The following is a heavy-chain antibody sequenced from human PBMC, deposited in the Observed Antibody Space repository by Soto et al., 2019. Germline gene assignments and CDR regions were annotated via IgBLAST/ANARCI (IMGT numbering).Heavy chain of an antibody. D-gene: IGHD3-10*01. Sequence: GGSLRLSCAASGFTFIRYAMSWVRQAPGKGLEWVSAISGSGGSTYYADSVKGRFTISRDNAKNSLYLQMNSLRAEDTAVYYCARSGEAPYYFDYWGQGTLVTVSS. J-gene: IGHJ4*02. V-gene: IGHV3-23*01. CDR3: ARSGEAPYYFDY. CDR2: ISGSGGST. CDR1: GFTFIRYA.